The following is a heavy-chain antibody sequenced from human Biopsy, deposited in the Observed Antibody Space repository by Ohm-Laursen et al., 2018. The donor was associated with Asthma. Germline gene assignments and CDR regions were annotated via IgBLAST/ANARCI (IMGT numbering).Heavy chain of an antibody. CDR1: GFSFSNFA. CDR3: VRDGTDDAFDI. CDR2: ISKDAGTQ. J-gene: IGHJ3*02. V-gene: IGHV3-30*01. Sequence: SLRLSCAASGFSFSNFAIHWVRQAPGKGLEWVGVISKDAGTQDYADSGKGRFTMARDNSKNTLDLQMNSLREEDTAVYYCVRDGTDDAFDIWGQGTVVSVSS. D-gene: IGHD1-1*01.